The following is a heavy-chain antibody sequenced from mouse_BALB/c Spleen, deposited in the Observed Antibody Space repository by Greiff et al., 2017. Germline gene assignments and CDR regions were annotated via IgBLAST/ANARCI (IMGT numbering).Heavy chain of an antibody. CDR3: ASCDTGAMDY. D-gene: IGHD2-13*01. V-gene: IGHV14-3*02. J-gene: IGHJ4*01. CDR2: IDPANGNT. Sequence: EVQLQESGAELVKPGASVKLSCTASGFNIKDTYMHWVKQRPEQGLEWIGRIDPANGNTKYDPKFQGKATITADTSSNTAYLQLSSLTSEDTAVYYCASCDTGAMDYWGQGTSVTVSS. CDR1: GFNIKDTY.